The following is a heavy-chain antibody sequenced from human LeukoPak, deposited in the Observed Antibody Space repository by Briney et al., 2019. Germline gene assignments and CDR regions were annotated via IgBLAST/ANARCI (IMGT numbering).Heavy chain of an antibody. J-gene: IGHJ6*03. V-gene: IGHV1-46*01. D-gene: IGHD3-10*01. CDR3: ARERSGNYYMDV. CDR1: GYTFTGYW. CDR2: ISPSGGST. Sequence: ASVKVSCKAFGYTFTGYWMHWVRQAPGQGPEWMGVISPSGGSTIYAQKFKGRVTLTRDMSTSTDYLELSSLRSEDTAVYYCARERSGNYYMDVWGKGTTVTISS.